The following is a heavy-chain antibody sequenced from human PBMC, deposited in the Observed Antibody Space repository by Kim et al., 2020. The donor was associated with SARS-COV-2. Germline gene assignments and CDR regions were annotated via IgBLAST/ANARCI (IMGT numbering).Heavy chain of an antibody. J-gene: IGHJ4*02. Sequence: YAQQLQGRVTMTTDTSTSTVYMELRSLRSDDTAVYYCARTNSSGGDREDYWGQGTLVTVSS. CDR3: ARTNSSGGDREDY. D-gene: IGHD6-19*01. V-gene: IGHV1-18*01.